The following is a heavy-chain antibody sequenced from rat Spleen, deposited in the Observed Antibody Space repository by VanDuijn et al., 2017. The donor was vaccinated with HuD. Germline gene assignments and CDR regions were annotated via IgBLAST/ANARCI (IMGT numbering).Heavy chain of an antibody. V-gene: IGHV5S23*01. Sequence: EVQLVESGGGLVQPGRSLKLSCAASGFTFTNYDMAWVRQAPTKGLEWVASISTGGGNTYYRDSVKGRFTISRDNAKSTLYLQKDSLRSEDTTTYYCARHGIYNNDGWFAYWGQGALVTVSS. D-gene: IGHD1-10*01. J-gene: IGHJ3*01. CDR1: GFTFTNYD. CDR2: ISTGGGNT. CDR3: ARHGIYNNDGWFAY.